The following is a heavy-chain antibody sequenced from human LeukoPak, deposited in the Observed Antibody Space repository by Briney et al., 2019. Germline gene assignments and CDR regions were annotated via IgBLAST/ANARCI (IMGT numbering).Heavy chain of an antibody. CDR2: IIPIFGTA. CDR3: ASGGGYCSSTSCYTGYY. Sequence: GSSVKVSCKASGGTFSSYAISWVRQAPGQGLEWMGGIIPIFGTANYAQKFQGRVTITADESTSTAYMELSSLRSEDTAVYYCASGGGYCSSTSCYTGYYWGQGTLVTVSS. V-gene: IGHV1-69*01. CDR1: GGTFSSYA. D-gene: IGHD2-2*02. J-gene: IGHJ4*02.